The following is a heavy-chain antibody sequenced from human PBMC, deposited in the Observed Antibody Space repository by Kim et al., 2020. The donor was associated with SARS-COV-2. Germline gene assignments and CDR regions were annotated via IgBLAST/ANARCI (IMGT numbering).Heavy chain of an antibody. Sequence: ASVKVSCKASGYTFTGYYMHWVRQAPGQGLEWMGWINPNSGGTNYAQKFQGRVTMTRDTSISTAYMELSRLRSDDTAVYYCARDQGPTYYYDSMRAKDYWGQGTLVTVSS. D-gene: IGHD3-22*01. CDR3: ARDQGPTYYYDSMRAKDY. CDR2: INPNSGGT. CDR1: GYTFTGYY. J-gene: IGHJ4*02. V-gene: IGHV1-2*02.